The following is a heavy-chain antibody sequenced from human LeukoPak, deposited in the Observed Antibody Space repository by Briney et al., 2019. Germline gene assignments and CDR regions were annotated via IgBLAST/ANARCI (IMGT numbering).Heavy chain of an antibody. J-gene: IGHJ4*02. Sequence: KGLEWVSSISSSSSYIYYADSGKGRFTISRDNAKNSLYLQMNSLRAEDTAVYYCARDFQDYWGQGTLVTVSS. CDR2: ISSSSSYI. CDR3: ARDFQDY. V-gene: IGHV3-21*01.